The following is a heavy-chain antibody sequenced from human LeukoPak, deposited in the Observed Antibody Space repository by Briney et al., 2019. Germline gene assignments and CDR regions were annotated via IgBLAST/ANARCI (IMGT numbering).Heavy chain of an antibody. CDR2: IRYDGSNK. Sequence: GGSLRLSCAASGFTFSSYGMHWVRQAPGKGLEWVAFIRYDGSNKYHADSVKGRFTISRDNSKNTLYLQMNSLRAEDTAVYYCAKEIWPTVTTPGWTYFDYWGQGALVTVSS. CDR1: GFTFSSYG. V-gene: IGHV3-30*02. J-gene: IGHJ4*02. D-gene: IGHD4-17*01. CDR3: AKEIWPTVTTPGWTYFDY.